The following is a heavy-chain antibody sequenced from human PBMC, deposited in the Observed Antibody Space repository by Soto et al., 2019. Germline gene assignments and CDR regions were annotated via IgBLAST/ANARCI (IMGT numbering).Heavy chain of an antibody. CDR1: GFTFSSYG. V-gene: IGHV3-33*01. Sequence: GGSLRLSCAASGFTFSSYGMHWVRQAPGKGLEWVAVIWYDGSNKYYADSVKGRFTISRDNSKNTLYLQMNSLRAEDTAVYYCAGPGMDLTTVTTYALNYWGQGTLVTVSS. CDR3: AGPGMDLTTVTTYALNY. D-gene: IGHD4-17*01. J-gene: IGHJ4*02. CDR2: IWYDGSNK.